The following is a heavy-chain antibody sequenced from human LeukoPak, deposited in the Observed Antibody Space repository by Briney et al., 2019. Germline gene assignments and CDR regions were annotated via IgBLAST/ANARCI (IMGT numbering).Heavy chain of an antibody. Sequence: PGRSLRLSCAASGFTFSSYAMHWVRQAPGKGLEWVAVISYDGSNKYYADSVKGRFIISRDNSKNTLYLQMNSLRAEDTAVYYCATAAAGTSYWGQGTLVTVSS. CDR2: ISYDGSNK. CDR3: ATAAAGTSY. D-gene: IGHD6-13*01. J-gene: IGHJ4*02. CDR1: GFTFSSYA. V-gene: IGHV3-30*04.